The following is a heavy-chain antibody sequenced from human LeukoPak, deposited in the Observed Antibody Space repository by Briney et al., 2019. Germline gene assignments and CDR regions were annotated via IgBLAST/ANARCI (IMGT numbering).Heavy chain of an antibody. CDR3: ARQAVAAPFDY. Sequence: GESLKISCKGSGYRFSTNWIGWVRQMPGKGLEWMGRIDPSDSYTNYSPSFQGHVTISADKSISTAYLQWSSLKASDTAMYYCARQAVAAPFDYWGQGTLVTVSS. J-gene: IGHJ4*02. D-gene: IGHD6-19*01. CDR2: IDPSDSYT. CDR1: GYRFSTNW. V-gene: IGHV5-10-1*01.